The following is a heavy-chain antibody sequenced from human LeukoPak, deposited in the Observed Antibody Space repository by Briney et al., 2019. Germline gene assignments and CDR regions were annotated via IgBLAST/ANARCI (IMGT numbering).Heavy chain of an antibody. V-gene: IGHV3-11*01. J-gene: IGHJ4*02. CDR3: ARQPKGFCSSTSCYGPFDY. CDR2: ISSSGSTI. D-gene: IGHD2-2*01. Sequence: PGGSLRLSCAASGFTFSDYYMSWFRQAPGKGLEWVSYISSSGSTIYYADSVKGRFTISRDNAKNSLYLQMNSLRAEDTAVYYCARQPKGFCSSTSCYGPFDYWGQGTLVTVSS. CDR1: GFTFSDYY.